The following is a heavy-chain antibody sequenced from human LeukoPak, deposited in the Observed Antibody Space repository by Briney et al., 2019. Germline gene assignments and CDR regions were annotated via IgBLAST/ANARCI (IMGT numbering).Heavy chain of an antibody. D-gene: IGHD6-13*01. CDR3: ASSSRSTPYSYYYYGMDV. Sequence: ASVKVSCKASGYTFTGYYMHWVRQAPGQGLEWMGWINPNSGGTNYAQKFQGRVTMTRDTSISTAYMELSRLRSDDTAVYYCASSSRSTPYSYYYYGMDVWGQGTTVTVSS. CDR2: INPNSGGT. V-gene: IGHV1-2*02. CDR1: GYTFTGYY. J-gene: IGHJ6*02.